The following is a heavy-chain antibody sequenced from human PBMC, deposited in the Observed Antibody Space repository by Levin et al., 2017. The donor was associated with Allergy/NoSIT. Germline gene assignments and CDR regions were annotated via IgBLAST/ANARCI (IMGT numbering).Heavy chain of an antibody. CDR2: INPNSGGT. Sequence: ASVKVSCKASGYTFTGYYMHWVRQAPGQGLEWMGWINPNSGGTNYAQKFQGRVTMTRDTSISTAYMELSKLRSDDTAVYYCARTYSYDYVLGSYPHWGQGTLVTVSS. CDR3: ARTYSYDYVLGSYPH. CDR1: GYTFTGYY. J-gene: IGHJ4*02. D-gene: IGHD3-16*02. V-gene: IGHV1-2*02.